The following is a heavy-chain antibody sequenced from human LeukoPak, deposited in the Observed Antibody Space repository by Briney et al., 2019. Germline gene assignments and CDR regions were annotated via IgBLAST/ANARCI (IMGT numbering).Heavy chain of an antibody. Sequence: GASVKASCKASGYTFINYGITWVRQAPGQGLEWMGGISAYNGNTNYAQKLQGRVTMTTDTSTSTAYMELRSLRSDDTAVYYCARDEDRGDISHGYWGQGTLVTVSS. D-gene: IGHD5-12*01. CDR3: ARDEDRGDISHGY. CDR1: GYTFINYG. J-gene: IGHJ4*02. CDR2: ISAYNGNT. V-gene: IGHV1-18*01.